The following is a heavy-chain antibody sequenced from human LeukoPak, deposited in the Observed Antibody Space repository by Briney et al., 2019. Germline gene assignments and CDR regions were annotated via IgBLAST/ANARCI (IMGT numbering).Heavy chain of an antibody. CDR1: GGSPSSYY. D-gene: IGHD3-9*01. CDR2: IYYSGST. CDR3: ARGLKFYDILTAYYTFPYFDY. Sequence: SETLSLTCTVSGGSPSSYYWTWIRQPPGKGLEWIGYIYYSGSTNYNPSLKSRVTISVDTSKNQFSLRLSSVTVADTAVYYCARGLKFYDILTAYYTFPYFDYWGQGALVTVSS. V-gene: IGHV4-59*01. J-gene: IGHJ4*02.